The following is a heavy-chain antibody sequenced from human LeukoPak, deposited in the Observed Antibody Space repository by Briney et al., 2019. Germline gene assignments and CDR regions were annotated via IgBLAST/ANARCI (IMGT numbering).Heavy chain of an antibody. V-gene: IGHV3-30*04. CDR1: GFTFSSYA. CDR2: ISYDGSNK. Sequence: GGSLRLSCAASGFTFSSYAMHWVRQAPGKGLEWVAVISYDGSNKYYADSVKGRFTISRDNSKNTLYLKMNSLRAEDTAVYYCARTPAAMFVQNWFDPWGQGTLVTVSS. D-gene: IGHD2-2*01. CDR3: ARTPAAMFVQNWFDP. J-gene: IGHJ5*02.